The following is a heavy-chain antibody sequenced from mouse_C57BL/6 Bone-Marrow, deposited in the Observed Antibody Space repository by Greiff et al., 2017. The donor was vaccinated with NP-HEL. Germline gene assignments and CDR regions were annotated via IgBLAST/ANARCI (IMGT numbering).Heavy chain of an antibody. V-gene: IGHV10-1*01. CDR3: VRQGYDGYYLDY. CDR1: GFSFNTYA. Sequence: EVKVVESGGGLVQPKGSLKLSCAASGFSFNTYAMNWVRQAPGQGLEWVARIRSKSNNYATYYADSLKDRFTISRDDSESMLYLQMNNLKTEDTAMYYCVRQGYDGYYLDYWGQGTTLTVSS. CDR2: IRSKSNNYAT. D-gene: IGHD2-3*01. J-gene: IGHJ2*01.